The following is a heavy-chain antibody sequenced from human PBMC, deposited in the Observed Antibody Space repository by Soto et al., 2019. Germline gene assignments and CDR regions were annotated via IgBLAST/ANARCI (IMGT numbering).Heavy chain of an antibody. V-gene: IGHV3-73*01. CDR3: TSSDLSLIAPGAFDI. CDR1: GFTFSGSA. CDR2: IRSKANSYAT. Sequence: GGSLRLSCAASGFTFSGSAMHWVRQASGKGLEWVGRIRSKANSYATAYAASVKGRFTISRDDSKNTAYLQMNSLKTEDTAVYYCTSSDLSLIAPGAFDIWGQGTMVTVSS. J-gene: IGHJ3*02. D-gene: IGHD3-22*01.